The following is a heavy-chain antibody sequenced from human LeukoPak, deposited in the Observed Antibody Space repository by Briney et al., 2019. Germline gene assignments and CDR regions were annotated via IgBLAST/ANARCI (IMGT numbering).Heavy chain of an antibody. CDR3: AHLMYYDFWSGYYHNWFDP. V-gene: IGHV2-5*01. Sequence: ESGPTLVNPTQTLTLTCTFSGFSLSTSGVGVGWIRQPPGKVLEWLALIYWNDDKRYSPSLKSRLTITKDTSKNQVVLTMTNMDPVDTATYYCAHLMYYDFWSGYYHNWFDPWGQGTLVTVSS. CDR1: GFSLSTSGVG. J-gene: IGHJ5*02. D-gene: IGHD3-3*01. CDR2: IYWNDDK.